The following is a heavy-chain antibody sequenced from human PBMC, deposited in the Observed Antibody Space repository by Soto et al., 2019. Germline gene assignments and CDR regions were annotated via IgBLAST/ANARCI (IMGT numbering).Heavy chain of an antibody. Sequence: PGESPKISSKADGYSLTRQWIGWVRQVPGRDLEWVAVIYPSDSDARYSLSFRGRGTIAVAISINTVKIQWRSLKSSDTAIYLCARQYIVTAPVRGVYFGSGGHGTPVTVSS. J-gene: IGHJ4*01. CDR1: GYSLTRQW. D-gene: IGHD2-15*01. CDR3: ARQYIVTAPVRGVYFGS. CDR2: IYPSDSDA. V-gene: IGHV5-51*01.